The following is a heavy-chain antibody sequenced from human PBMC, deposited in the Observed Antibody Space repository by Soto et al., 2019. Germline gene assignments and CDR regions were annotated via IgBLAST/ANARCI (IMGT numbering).Heavy chain of an antibody. V-gene: IGHV1-18*01. CDR1: GYTFTSYG. Sequence: GASVKVSGKASGYTFTSYGISLVRQAPGQGVEGXGWXXPXXXXXNXXXKLQGRVTMTTDTSTSTAYMELRRLRSDDTAVYYCARDDYPYYFDYWGQGTLVTVSS. D-gene: IGHD4-17*01. CDR2: XXPXXXXX. J-gene: IGHJ4*02. CDR3: ARDDYPYYFDY.